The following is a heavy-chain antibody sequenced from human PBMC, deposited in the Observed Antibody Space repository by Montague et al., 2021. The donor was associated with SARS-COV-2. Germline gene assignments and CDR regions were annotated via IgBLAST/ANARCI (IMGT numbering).Heavy chain of an antibody. CDR3: ARGADRYYFYGMDV. CDR2: TYYRSKWYN. V-gene: IGHV6-1*01. J-gene: IGHJ6*02. Sequence: CAISGDSVSSNSAAWNWIRQSPSRGREWLGRTYYRSKWYNEYAVSVNSRITINPDTSKNQFSLQVNSVTPEDTAVYYCARGADRYYFYGMDVWGQGTTVTVSS. D-gene: IGHD6-19*01. CDR1: GDSVSSNSAA.